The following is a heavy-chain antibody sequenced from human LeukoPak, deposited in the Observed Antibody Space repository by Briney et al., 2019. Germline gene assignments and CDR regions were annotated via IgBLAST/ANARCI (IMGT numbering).Heavy chain of an antibody. Sequence: GGSLRLSCVASGFSFSRFGMNWVRQAPGKALEWVSHISSTSGDVYYADSVKGRFTISRDNAKNSLYLQMNSLRVEDTAIYYCLREVDWKYAFDYWGRGTLVTVSS. J-gene: IGHJ4*02. CDR3: LREVDWKYAFDY. CDR2: ISSTSGDV. CDR1: GFSFSRFG. D-gene: IGHD1-7*01. V-gene: IGHV3-48*01.